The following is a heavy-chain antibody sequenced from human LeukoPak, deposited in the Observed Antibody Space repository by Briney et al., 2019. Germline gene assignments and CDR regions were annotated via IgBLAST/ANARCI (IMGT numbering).Heavy chain of an antibody. CDR3: ATNSGYDYFPRLYGMDV. CDR2: LYSGGSI. J-gene: IGHJ6*02. CDR1: GFIVSSNL. V-gene: IGHV3-53*01. D-gene: IGHD5-12*01. Sequence: GGSLRLSCAASGFIVSSNLMNWVRQAPGKGLEWVSTLYSGGSIYYADSVKGRFTISRDNSKNTLYLQMNSLRAEDTAVYYCATNSGYDYFPRLYGMDVWGQGTTVTVSS.